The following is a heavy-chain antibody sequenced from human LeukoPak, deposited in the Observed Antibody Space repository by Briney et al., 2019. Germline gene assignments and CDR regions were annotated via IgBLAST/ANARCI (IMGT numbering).Heavy chain of an antibody. CDR3: ATLATSYLSSYYMDV. J-gene: IGHJ6*03. Sequence: PGGSLRLSCAASGFTFSSYSMNWVRQAPGKGLEWVSPISSSSSYIYYADSVKGRFTISRDNAKNSLYLQMNSLRAEDTAVYYCATLATSYLSSYYMDVWGKGTTVTVSS. V-gene: IGHV3-21*01. CDR2: ISSSSSYI. CDR1: GFTFSSYS. D-gene: IGHD2/OR15-2a*01.